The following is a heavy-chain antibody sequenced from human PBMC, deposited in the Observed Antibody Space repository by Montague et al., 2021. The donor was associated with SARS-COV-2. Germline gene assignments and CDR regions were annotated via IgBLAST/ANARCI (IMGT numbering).Heavy chain of an antibody. D-gene: IGHD3-10*01. CDR2: IHHGGST. V-gene: IGHV4-34*01. CDR1: GGSFSTYS. CDR3: ARLGDGVVPSPILGVGPYYSYDYMDI. J-gene: IGHJ6*03. Sequence: SETLSLTCAVHGGSFSTYSWNWIRQPPGKGLEWIGEIHHGGSTNYNPSLKRRVTISADTSKNQFSLKLTSVAAADTAVYYCARLGDGVVPSPILGVGPYYSYDYMDIWGKGTTVTVSS.